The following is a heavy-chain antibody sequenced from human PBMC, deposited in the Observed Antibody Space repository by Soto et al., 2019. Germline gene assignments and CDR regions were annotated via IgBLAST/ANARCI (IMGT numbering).Heavy chain of an antibody. Sequence: QVQLQQWGAGLLKPSETLSLTCAVYGGSFSGYYWSWIRQPPGKGLEWIGEINHSGSTNYNPSLKSRVTISVDTSKNQFSLKLSSVTAADTAVYYCARGALYSSSGYYYGMDVWGQGTTVTVSS. CDR1: GGSFSGYY. CDR2: INHSGST. D-gene: IGHD6-6*01. CDR3: ARGALYSSSGYYYGMDV. J-gene: IGHJ6*02. V-gene: IGHV4-34*01.